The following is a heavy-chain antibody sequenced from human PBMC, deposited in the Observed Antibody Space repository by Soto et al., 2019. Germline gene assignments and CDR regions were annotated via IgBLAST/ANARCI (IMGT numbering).Heavy chain of an antibody. J-gene: IGHJ2*01. Sequence: QVQLVQSGAEVKKPGASVKVSCKASGYTFTSYYMHWVRQAPGQELEWMGIINPSGGSTSYAQKFQGRVTMTRDTSTSTVYMELSSLRSEDTAVYYCARAPSGDGDYGIWYFDLWGRGTLVTVSS. D-gene: IGHD4-17*01. V-gene: IGHV1-46*03. CDR1: GYTFTSYY. CDR2: INPSGGST. CDR3: ARAPSGDGDYGIWYFDL.